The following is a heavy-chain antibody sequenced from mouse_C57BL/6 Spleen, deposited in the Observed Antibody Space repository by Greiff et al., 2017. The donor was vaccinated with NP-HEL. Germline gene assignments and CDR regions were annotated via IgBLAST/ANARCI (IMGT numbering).Heavy chain of an antibody. J-gene: IGHJ1*03. CDR3: TRIYYDYDDWYFDV. D-gene: IGHD2-4*01. CDR1: GFTFSDAW. CDR2: IRNKANNHAT. V-gene: IGHV6-6*01. Sequence: DVKLQESGGGLVQPGGSMKLSCAASGFTFSDAWMDWVRQSPEKGLEWVAEIRNKANNHATYYAESVKGRFTISRDDSKSSVYLQMNSLRAEDTGIYYCTRIYYDYDDWYFDVWGTGTTVTVSS.